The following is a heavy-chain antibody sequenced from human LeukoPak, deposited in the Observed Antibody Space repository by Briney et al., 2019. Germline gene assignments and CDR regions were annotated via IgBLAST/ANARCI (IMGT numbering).Heavy chain of an antibody. Sequence: SGTLPLTCAVSGGSISSSNWWSWVRQPPGKGLEWIGSIYYSGSTNYNPSLKSRVTISVDTSKNQFSLKLSSVTAADTALYYCARENGYRYDYWGQGTLVTVSS. D-gene: IGHD5-18*01. J-gene: IGHJ4*02. V-gene: IGHV4-4*02. CDR3: ARENGYRYDY. CDR1: GGSISSSNW. CDR2: IYYSGST.